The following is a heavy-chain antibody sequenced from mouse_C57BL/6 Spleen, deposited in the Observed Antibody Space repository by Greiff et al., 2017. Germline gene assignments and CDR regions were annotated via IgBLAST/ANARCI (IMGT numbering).Heavy chain of an antibody. J-gene: IGHJ4*01. CDR1: GYAFTNYL. CDR2: INPGSGGT. V-gene: IGHV1-54*01. Sequence: QVQLKESGAELVRPGTSVKVSCKASGYAFTNYLIEWVKQRPGQGLEWIGVINPGSGGTNYNEKFKGKATLTADKSSSTAYMQLSSLTSEDSAVYFCARFYYEAMDYWGQGTSVTVSS. D-gene: IGHD2-4*01. CDR3: ARFYYEAMDY.